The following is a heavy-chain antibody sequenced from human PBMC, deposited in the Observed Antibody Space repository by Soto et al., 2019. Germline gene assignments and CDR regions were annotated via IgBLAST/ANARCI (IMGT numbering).Heavy chain of an antibody. V-gene: IGHV1-18*01. D-gene: IGHD2-8*01. CDR3: ARDGRNGGYFDY. Sequence: QVQLVQSGAEVKEPGASVKVSCKASGYTFNSYGISWVRQAPGQGLEWMGWISVYNGNTNYAQKVQGRVTMTTDTSTSTAYMELRSLRSDDTAVYYFARDGRNGGYFDYWGQGTVVTVSS. CDR1: GYTFNSYG. J-gene: IGHJ4*02. CDR2: ISVYNGNT.